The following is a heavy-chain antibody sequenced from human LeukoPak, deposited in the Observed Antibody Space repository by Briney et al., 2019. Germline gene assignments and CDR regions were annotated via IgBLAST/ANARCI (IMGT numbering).Heavy chain of an antibody. CDR1: GFTFSSYG. V-gene: IGHV3-7*01. J-gene: IGHJ4*02. CDR3: KSGGAAPGSFDY. CDR2: IKQDGSEK. Sequence: GRSLRLSCAASGFTFSSYGMHWVRQAPGKGLEWVANIKQDGSEKYYVDSVRGRFTISRDNAKNSLYLQLNSLRVEDAAVYYCKSGGAAPGSFDYWGQGTLVTVSP. D-gene: IGHD1-1*01.